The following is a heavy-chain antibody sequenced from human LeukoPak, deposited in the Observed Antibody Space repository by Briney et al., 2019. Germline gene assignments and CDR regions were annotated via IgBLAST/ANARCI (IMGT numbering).Heavy chain of an antibody. D-gene: IGHD1-26*01. CDR3: ARTKLSIVGATPSDPYYYYYGMDV. J-gene: IGHJ6*02. CDR1: GYTFTGYY. Sequence: GASVKVSCKASGYTFTGYYTHWVRQAPGQGLEWMGWINPNSGGTNYAQKFQGRVTMTRDTSISTAYMELSRLRSDDTAVYYCARTKLSIVGATPSDPYYYYYGMDVWGQGTTVTVSS. CDR2: INPNSGGT. V-gene: IGHV1-2*02.